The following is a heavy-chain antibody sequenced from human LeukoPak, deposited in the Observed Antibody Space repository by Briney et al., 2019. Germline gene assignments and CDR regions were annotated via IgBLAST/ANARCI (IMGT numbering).Heavy chain of an antibody. Sequence: PRASLRHSCEASGFTFSSYAMSWVRQAPGKGLEWVSAISGSGGSTYYADSVQGRFTISRDNSKNTLYLQMNSLRAEDTAVYYCAKDDSVDWLLLDYWGQGTLVTVSS. D-gene: IGHD3-9*01. J-gene: IGHJ4*02. CDR3: AKDDSVDWLLLDY. CDR2: ISGSGGST. CDR1: GFTFSSYA. V-gene: IGHV3-23*01.